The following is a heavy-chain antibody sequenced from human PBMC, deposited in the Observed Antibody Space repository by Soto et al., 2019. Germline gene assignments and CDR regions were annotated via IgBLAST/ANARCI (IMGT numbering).Heavy chain of an antibody. J-gene: IGHJ4*02. CDR3: AHRPNCWSTSCFYFDY. CDR1: GFSLSTSGVG. D-gene: IGHD2-2*01. CDR2: VYWDDEK. V-gene: IGHV2-5*02. Sequence: QITLKESGPTLVKPTQTLTLTCTFSGFSLSTSGVGVGWIRQPPGRALEWLALVYWDDEKPYSPSLKSSLTITKDTSNNQVVLTMTNMDPVDTATYYCAHRPNCWSTSCFYFDYWGQGILVTVSS.